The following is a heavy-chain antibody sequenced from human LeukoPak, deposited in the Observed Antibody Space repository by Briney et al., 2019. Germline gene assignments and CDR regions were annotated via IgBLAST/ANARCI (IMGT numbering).Heavy chain of an antibody. V-gene: IGHV3-23*01. CDR3: AKGGYDYVEMGYFDY. CDR1: GFSFSNYA. CDR2: IIASSGAT. Sequence: GGSLRLSCAASGFSFSNYAMSCVRQAPGKGLEWVSLIIASSGATFYADSVKGRFTISRDNSKNTLYMQMNSLRAEDTALYYCAKGGYDYVEMGYFDYWGQGTLVTVSS. J-gene: IGHJ4*02. D-gene: IGHD5-12*01.